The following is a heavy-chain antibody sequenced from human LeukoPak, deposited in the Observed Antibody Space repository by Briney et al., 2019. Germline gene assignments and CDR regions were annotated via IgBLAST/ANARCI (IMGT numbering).Heavy chain of an antibody. V-gene: IGHV4-59*08. CDR3: ARHGGGVTNDAFDI. J-gene: IGHJ3*02. CDR2: IYYSGST. D-gene: IGHD3-16*01. Sequence: SETLSLTCTVSGGSISSYYWSWIRQPPGKGLEWIGYIYYSGSTNYNPSLKSRVTISVDTSKNQFSLKLSSVTAADTAVYYCARHGGGVTNDAFDIWGQGTMVTVSS. CDR1: GGSISSYY.